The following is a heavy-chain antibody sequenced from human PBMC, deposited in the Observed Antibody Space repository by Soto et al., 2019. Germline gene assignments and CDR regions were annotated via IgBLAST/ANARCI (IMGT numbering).Heavy chain of an antibody. J-gene: IGHJ6*02. CDR3: ARSQGSSTSLEIYYYYYYGMDV. Sequence: QVQLMQSGAEVKKPGSSVKVSCKASGGTFSSYAISWVRQAPGQGLEWMGGIIPISETTNYAQKFQGRVTITADESKSTAYMELSSLRSEDTAVYYCARSQGSSTSLEIYYYYYYGMDVWGQGTTVTVSS. D-gene: IGHD2-2*01. CDR1: GGTFSSYA. CDR2: IIPISETT. V-gene: IGHV1-69*01.